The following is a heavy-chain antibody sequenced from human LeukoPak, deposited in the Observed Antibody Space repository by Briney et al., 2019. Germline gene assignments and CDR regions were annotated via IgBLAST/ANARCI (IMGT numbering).Heavy chain of an antibody. CDR3: ASPVPLYGANGGDDAFDI. D-gene: IGHD4-17*01. J-gene: IGHJ3*02. CDR1: GGTFSSYA. Sequence: GASVKVSCKASGGTFSSYAISWVRQAPGQGLEWMGGIIPIFGTANYAQKFQGRVTITTDGSTSTAYMELSSLRSEDTAVYYCASPVPLYGANGGDDAFDIWGQGTMVTVSS. V-gene: IGHV1-69*05. CDR2: IIPIFGTA.